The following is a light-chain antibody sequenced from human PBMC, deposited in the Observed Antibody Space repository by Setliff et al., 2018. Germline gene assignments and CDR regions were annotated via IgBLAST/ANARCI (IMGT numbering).Light chain of an antibody. CDR2: DVT. CDR1: TSDVGGYNY. V-gene: IGLV2-14*01. Sequence: QSALTQPASVSGSPGQSITISCTGTTSDVGGYNYVSWYQQHPGKAPKLMIYDVTNRPSGVSNRFSGSKSGNTASLTISGLQAEDEADYYCTSYTSTFNYVFGTGTKV. J-gene: IGLJ1*01. CDR3: TSYTSTFNYV.